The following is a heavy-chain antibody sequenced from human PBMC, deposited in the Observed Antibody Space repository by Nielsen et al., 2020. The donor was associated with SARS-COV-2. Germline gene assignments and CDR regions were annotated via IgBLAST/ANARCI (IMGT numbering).Heavy chain of an antibody. CDR3: ANDIGGVRGSLGY. CDR1: GFTFDDYA. Sequence: SLKISCAASGFTFDDYAMHWVRQAPGKGLEWVSGISWNSGSIGYADSVKGRFTISRDNAKNSLYLQMNSLRAEDTALYYCANDIGGVRGSLGYWGQGTLVTVSS. J-gene: IGHJ4*02. CDR2: ISWNSGSI. V-gene: IGHV3-9*01. D-gene: IGHD3-10*01.